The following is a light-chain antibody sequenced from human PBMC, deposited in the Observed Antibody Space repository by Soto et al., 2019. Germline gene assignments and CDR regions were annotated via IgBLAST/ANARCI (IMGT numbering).Light chain of an antibody. CDR2: GAS. CDR3: QQYGSSPFT. J-gene: IGKJ3*01. CDR1: QSVSSSY. V-gene: IGKV3-20*01. Sequence: EIVLTQSPGTLSLSPGERATLSCRASQSVSSSYLAWYQQKPGQAPGLLIYGASSRATGIPDRFSGSGSGTDFTLTISRVESEDFAEYYCQQYGSSPFTFGPGTKVDIK.